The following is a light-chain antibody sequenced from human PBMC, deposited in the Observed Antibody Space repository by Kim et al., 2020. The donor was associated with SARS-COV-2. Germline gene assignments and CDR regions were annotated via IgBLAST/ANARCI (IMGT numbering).Light chain of an antibody. CDR3: SSHTTSSTYV. Sequence: SITNSCTGTSSTVGXYNSVSWYQXPXGKAPKLIIYDVSERASGVSNRFSGSQSGNTASLTISGLRAEDEADYYCSSHTTSSTYVFGSGTQLTVL. CDR1: SSTVGXYNS. V-gene: IGLV2-14*04. J-gene: IGLJ1*01. CDR2: DVS.